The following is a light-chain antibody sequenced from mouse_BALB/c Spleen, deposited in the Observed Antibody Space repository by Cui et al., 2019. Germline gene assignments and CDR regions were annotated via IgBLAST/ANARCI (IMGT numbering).Light chain of an antibody. Sequence: DVQITQSPSYLAASPGETITINCRASKSISKYLAWYQEKPGKTNKLLIYSGSTLQSGIPARFSGSGAGTDFTLTIRSLEPEDFAMHYWQQHNEYPWTFGGGTKLEIK. J-gene: IGKJ1*01. CDR3: QQHNEYPWT. CDR1: KSISKY. CDR2: SGS. V-gene: IGKV16-104*01.